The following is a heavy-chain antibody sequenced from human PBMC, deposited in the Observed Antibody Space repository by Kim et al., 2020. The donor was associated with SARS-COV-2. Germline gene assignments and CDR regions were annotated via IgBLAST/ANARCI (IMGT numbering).Heavy chain of an antibody. Sequence: GGSLRLSCAASGFTFSSYAMSWVRQAPGKGLEWVSAISGSGGSTYYADPVKGRFTISRDNSKNTLYLQMNSLRAEDTAVYYCARLRTPRITMVRGQYFDYWGQGTLVTVSS. V-gene: IGHV3-23*01. J-gene: IGHJ4*02. CDR2: ISGSGGST. CDR1: GFTFSSYA. CDR3: ARLRTPRITMVRGQYFDY. D-gene: IGHD3-10*01.